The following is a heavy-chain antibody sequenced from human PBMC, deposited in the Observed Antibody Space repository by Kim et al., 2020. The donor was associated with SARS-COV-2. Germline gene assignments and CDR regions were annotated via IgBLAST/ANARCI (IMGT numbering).Heavy chain of an antibody. CDR1: GYTFTSYD. D-gene: IGHD1-7*01. V-gene: IGHV1-8*01. CDR3: ARGRTRRDGMDV. J-gene: IGHJ6*02. CDR2: MNPNSGNT. Sequence: ASVKVSCKASGYTFTSYDINWVRQATGQGLEWMGWMNPNSGNTGYAQKFQGRVTMTRNTSISTAYMELSSLRSEDTAVYYCARGRTRRDGMDVWGQGTTVTVSS.